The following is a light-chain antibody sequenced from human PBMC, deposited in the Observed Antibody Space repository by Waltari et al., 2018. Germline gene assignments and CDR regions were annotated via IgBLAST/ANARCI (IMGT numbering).Light chain of an antibody. CDR1: SPNIGNEY. V-gene: IGLV1-51*01. CDR3: GAWDPSLTAFV. CDR2: DTY. J-gene: IGLJ1*01. Sequence: QSVLTQPPSVSATPGQKVTTSCSGSSPNIGNEYVYWYRKLPGTAPKLLVYDTYQRPSGIPDRFSGSKSGTSATLGITGLQTGDEAHYYCGAWDPSLTAFVFGTGTEVTVL.